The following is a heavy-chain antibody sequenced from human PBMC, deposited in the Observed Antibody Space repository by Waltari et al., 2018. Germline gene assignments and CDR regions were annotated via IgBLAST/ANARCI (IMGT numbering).Heavy chain of an antibody. CDR1: GYTLTELS. J-gene: IGHJ6*02. D-gene: IGHD3-3*01. Sequence: QVQLVQSGAEVKKPGASVKVSCKVSGYTLTELSMHWVRQAPGKGLEWMGGFDPEDGETIYAQKFQGRVTKTEDTSTDTAYMELSSLRSEDTAVYYCATSPLYYDFWSGYPPTVWGQGTTVTVSS. V-gene: IGHV1-24*01. CDR2: FDPEDGET. CDR3: ATSPLYYDFWSGYPPTV.